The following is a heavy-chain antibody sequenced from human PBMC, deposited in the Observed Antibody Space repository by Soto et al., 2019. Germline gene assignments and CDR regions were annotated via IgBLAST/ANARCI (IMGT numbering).Heavy chain of an antibody. CDR2: ISYDGSTQ. J-gene: IGHJ4*02. CDR1: GFTFSGYA. V-gene: IGHV3-30-3*01. D-gene: IGHD5-12*01. Sequence: QVHLVESGGGMVQPGKSLRLSCAASGFTFSGYAMHWVRQAPGKGLEWVAVISYDGSTQYYAESVKGRFTISRDNSNNTLYLHMSSLSTEDTAVYYCARETRAYDIDYWGQGTLVLVS. CDR3: ARETRAYDIDY.